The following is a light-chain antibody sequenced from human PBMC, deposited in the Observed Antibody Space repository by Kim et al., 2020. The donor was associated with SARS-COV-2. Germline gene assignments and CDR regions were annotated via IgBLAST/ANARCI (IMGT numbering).Light chain of an antibody. CDR1: SSNIGSHY. Sequence: QSVLTQPPSVSGTPGQRVTISCSGSSSNIGSHYVSWCQQLPGTAPKLLIHDNGKRHSGVPDRFSGSKSGTSATLAISGLRSEDEAVYYCATWDNSLNALVFGGGTKVTVL. CDR3: ATWDNSLNALV. CDR2: DNG. V-gene: IGLV1-47*01. J-gene: IGLJ3*02.